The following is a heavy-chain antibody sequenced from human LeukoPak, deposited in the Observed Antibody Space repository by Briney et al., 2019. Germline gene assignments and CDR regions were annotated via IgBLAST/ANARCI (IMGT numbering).Heavy chain of an antibody. CDR2: IIPIFGTA. J-gene: IGHJ5*02. CDR3: ARVRESIFGVVTTWFDP. CDR1: GGTFSSYA. D-gene: IGHD3-3*01. V-gene: IGHV1-69*05. Sequence: GASVKVSCKASGGTFSSYAISWVRQAPGQGLEWMGGIIPIFGTANYAQKFQGRVTITTDESTSTAYMELSSLRSEDTAVYHCARVRESIFGVVTTWFDPWGQGTLVTVSS.